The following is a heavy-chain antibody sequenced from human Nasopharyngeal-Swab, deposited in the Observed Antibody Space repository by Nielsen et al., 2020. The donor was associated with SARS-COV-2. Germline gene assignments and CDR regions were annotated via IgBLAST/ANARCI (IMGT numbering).Heavy chain of an antibody. CDR3: TRGANGYNFGYYYYGMDV. Sequence: WICQPPGKGLVWVSRINSDGSSTSYADSVKGRFTISRDNAKNTLYLQMNSLRAEDTAVYYCTRGANGYNFGYYYYGMDVWGQGTTVTVSS. D-gene: IGHD5-24*01. V-gene: IGHV3-74*01. J-gene: IGHJ6*02. CDR2: INSDGSST.